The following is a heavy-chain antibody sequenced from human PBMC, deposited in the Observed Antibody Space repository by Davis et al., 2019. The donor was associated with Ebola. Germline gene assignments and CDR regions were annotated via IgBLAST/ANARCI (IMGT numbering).Heavy chain of an antibody. Sequence: GESLKISCAASEFTFGTYVMHWVRQAPGKGLEWVAFIRYDGSNNYYADSVKGRFTISRDNSKNTLYLQMNSLRAEDTAVYYCAREGPGMDVWGKGTTVTVSS. J-gene: IGHJ6*04. V-gene: IGHV3-30*02. CDR3: AREGPGMDV. CDR1: EFTFGTYV. CDR2: IRYDGSNN.